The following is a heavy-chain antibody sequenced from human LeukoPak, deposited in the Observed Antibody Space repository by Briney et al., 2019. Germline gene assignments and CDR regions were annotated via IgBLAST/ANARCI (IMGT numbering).Heavy chain of an antibody. CDR3: ARGGYSYGYGYH. CDR1: GGSISSSSYY. V-gene: IGHV4-39*07. Sequence: SETLSLTCTVSGGSISSSSYYWGWIRQPPGKGLEWIGEINHSGSTNYNPSLKSRVTISVDTSKNQFSLKLSSVTAADTAVYYCARGGYSYGYGYHWGQGTLATVSS. J-gene: IGHJ5*02. D-gene: IGHD5-18*01. CDR2: INHSGST.